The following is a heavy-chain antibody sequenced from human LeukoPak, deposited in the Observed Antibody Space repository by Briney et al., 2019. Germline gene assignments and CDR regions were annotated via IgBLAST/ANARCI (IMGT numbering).Heavy chain of an antibody. D-gene: IGHD4-17*01. CDR1: GSTFSSYA. CDR2: ISYDGSNK. V-gene: IGHV3-30-3*01. Sequence: GGSLRLSCAASGSTFSSYAMHWVRQAPGKGLEWVAVISYDGSNKYYADSVKGRFTISRDNSKNTLYLQMNSLRAEDTAVYYCARTVTTVTTFDYWGQGTLVTVSS. CDR3: ARTVTTVTTFDY. J-gene: IGHJ4*02.